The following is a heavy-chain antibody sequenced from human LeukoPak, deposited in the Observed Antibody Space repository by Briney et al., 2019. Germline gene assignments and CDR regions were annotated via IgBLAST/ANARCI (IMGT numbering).Heavy chain of an antibody. CDR2: ISAYNGNT. D-gene: IGHD3-22*01. V-gene: IGHV1-18*01. CDR3: ARDRRRYYDSSGYLQFDY. J-gene: IGHJ4*02. CDR1: GYTFTSYG. Sequence: ASLKLSCTASGYTFTSYGISWVRQAPGQGLEWMGWISAYNGNTNYAQKLQGRVTMTTDTSTSTAYMELRSLRSDDTAVYYCARDRRRYYDSSGYLQFDYWGQGTLVTVSS.